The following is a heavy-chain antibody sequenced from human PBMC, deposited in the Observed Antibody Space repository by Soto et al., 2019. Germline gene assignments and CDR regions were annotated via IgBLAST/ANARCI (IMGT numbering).Heavy chain of an antibody. J-gene: IGHJ4*02. CDR2: ISYDGSNK. V-gene: IGHV3-30-3*01. Sequence: PGGSLRLSCAASGFTFSSYAMHWVRQAPGKGLEWVAVISYDGSNKYYADSVKGRFTISRDNSKNTLYLQMNSLRAEDTAVYYCARSSSSWYIVGYWGQGTLVTVSS. CDR3: ARSSSSWYIVGY. D-gene: IGHD6-13*01. CDR1: GFTFSSYA.